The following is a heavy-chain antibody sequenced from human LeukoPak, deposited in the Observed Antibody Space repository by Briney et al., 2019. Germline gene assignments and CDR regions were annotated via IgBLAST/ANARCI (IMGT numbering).Heavy chain of an antibody. CDR2: ISSSSSYI. Sequence: GGSLRLSCAASGFTFSSYSMNWVRQAPGKGLELVSSISSSSSYIYYADSVKGRFTISRDNAKNSLYLQMNSLRAEDTAVYYCARGDYYDSSGYYNWGQGTLVTVSS. J-gene: IGHJ4*02. D-gene: IGHD3-22*01. CDR3: ARGDYYDSSGYYN. CDR1: GFTFSSYS. V-gene: IGHV3-21*01.